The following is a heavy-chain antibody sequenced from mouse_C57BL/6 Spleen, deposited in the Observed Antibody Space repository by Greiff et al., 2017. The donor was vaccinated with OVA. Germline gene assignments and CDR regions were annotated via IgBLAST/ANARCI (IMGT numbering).Heavy chain of an antibody. J-gene: IGHJ4*01. D-gene: IGHD2-3*01. CDR2: IHPSDSDT. V-gene: IGHV1-74*01. Sequence: QVQLQQPGAELVKPGASVKVSCKASGYTFTSYWMHWVKQRPGQGLEWIGRIHPSDSDTNYNQKFKGKATLTVDKSSSTAYMQLSSLTSEDSAVYYCAIEGAIYDGYYERVDYAMDYWGQGTSVTVSS. CDR3: AIEGAIYDGYYERVDYAMDY. CDR1: GYTFTSYW.